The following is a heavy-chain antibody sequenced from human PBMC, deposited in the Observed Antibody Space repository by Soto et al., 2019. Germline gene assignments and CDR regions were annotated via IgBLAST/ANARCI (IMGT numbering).Heavy chain of an antibody. J-gene: IGHJ5*02. D-gene: IGHD3-10*01. Sequence: QVQLVQSGAEVKKPGSSVKVSCKASGGTFSSYTISWVRQAPGQGLEWMGRIIPILGIANYAQKFQGRVTITADKHTSTAYMELSSLRSEDTAVYYCARDSGPQNWFDPWGQGTLVTVSS. CDR2: IIPILGIA. CDR1: GGTFSSYT. V-gene: IGHV1-69*08. CDR3: ARDSGPQNWFDP.